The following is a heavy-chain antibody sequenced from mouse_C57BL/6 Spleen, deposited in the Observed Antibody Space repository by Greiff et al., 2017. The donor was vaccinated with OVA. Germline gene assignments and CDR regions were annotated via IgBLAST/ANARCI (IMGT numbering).Heavy chain of an antibody. CDR2: IDPEDGVT. J-gene: IGHJ4*01. CDR3: ASTKGPYYAMDY. V-gene: IGHV14-2*01. Sequence: VQLKESGAELVKPGASVKLSCTASGFTITDYYMHWVKQRTEQGLEWIGRIDPEDGVTKYAPTFQGKATITADTSSNTAYLQLSSLTSEDTAVYYCASTKGPYYAMDYWGQGTSVTVAS. D-gene: IGHD2-12*01. CDR1: GFTITDYY.